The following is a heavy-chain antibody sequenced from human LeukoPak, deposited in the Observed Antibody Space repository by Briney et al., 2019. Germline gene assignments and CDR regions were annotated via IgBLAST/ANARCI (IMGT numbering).Heavy chain of an antibody. V-gene: IGHV4-34*01. CDR1: GASLSDYY. CDR2: IDHRGSA. CDR3: TSLFSASGTFDS. D-gene: IGHD3-10*01. J-gene: IGHJ4*02. Sequence: SETLSLSCAVHGASLSDYYWTWIRQSPEKGLECIGAIDHRGSANYNPSLESRVTISLDTSKNQFSLNLASVTAADTAVYYCTSLFSASGTFDSWGQGTLVAVSS.